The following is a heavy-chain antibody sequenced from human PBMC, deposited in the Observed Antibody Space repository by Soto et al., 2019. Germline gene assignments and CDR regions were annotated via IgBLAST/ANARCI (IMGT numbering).Heavy chain of an antibody. CDR1: GYTFTGYY. Sequence: GASVKVSCKASGYTFTGYYMHWVRQAPGQGLEWMGWINPNSGGTNYAQKFQGWVTMTRDTSISTAYMELSRLRSDDTAVYYCARDRGYGGNSALGRNYYYGMDVWGQGTTVTVSS. CDR3: ARDRGYGGNSALGRNYYYGMDV. CDR2: INPNSGGT. V-gene: IGHV1-2*04. D-gene: IGHD4-17*01. J-gene: IGHJ6*02.